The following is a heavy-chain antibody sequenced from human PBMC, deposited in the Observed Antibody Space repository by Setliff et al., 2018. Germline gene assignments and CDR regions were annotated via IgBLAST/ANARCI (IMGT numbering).Heavy chain of an antibody. CDR2: SYYIGNT. V-gene: IGHV4-39*01. CDR1: GGPITSPSHL. J-gene: IGHJ4*02. D-gene: IGHD3-22*01. Sequence: SETLSLTCRVSGGPITSPSHLWAWIRQPPGKGPEWIGSSYYIGNTVYHPSLKSRLTISVDTSRNEFSLKLTSVTAADTAVYYCATHDSNGYIRTYSFDNWGQGTLVTVSS. CDR3: ATHDSNGYIRTYSFDN.